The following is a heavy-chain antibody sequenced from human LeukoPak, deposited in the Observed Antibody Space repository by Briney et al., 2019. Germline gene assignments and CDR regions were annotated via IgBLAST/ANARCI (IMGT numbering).Heavy chain of an antibody. D-gene: IGHD4-11*01. V-gene: IGHV3-23*01. CDR2: ISGDGGIT. J-gene: IGHJ4*02. CDR1: EFTFSTYA. CDR3: AKDPNYGNPDY. Sequence: GGSLRLSCAASEFTFSTYAMSWVRQAPGKGLEWVSGISGDGGITYYAGSVRGRFTISRDNSKNTLFLQMNSLRAEDTAIYYCAKDPNYGNPDYWGQGTLVTVSS.